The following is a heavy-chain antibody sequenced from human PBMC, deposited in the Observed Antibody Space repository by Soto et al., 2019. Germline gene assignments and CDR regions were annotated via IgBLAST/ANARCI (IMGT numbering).Heavy chain of an antibody. CDR3: ARMRWLQSRSTYYYYGMDV. Sequence: VSGPTLVNPTETLTLTCTVSGFSLSNARMGVSWIRQPPGKALEWLAHIFSNDEKSYSTSLKSRLTISKDTSKSQVVLTMTNMDPVDTATYYCARMRWLQSRSTYYYYGMDVWGQGTTVTVSS. V-gene: IGHV2-26*01. J-gene: IGHJ6*02. D-gene: IGHD5-12*01. CDR1: GFSLSNARMG. CDR2: IFSNDEK.